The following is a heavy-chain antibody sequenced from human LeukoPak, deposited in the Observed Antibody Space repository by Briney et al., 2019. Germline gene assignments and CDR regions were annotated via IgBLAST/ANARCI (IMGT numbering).Heavy chain of an antibody. CDR3: AKAPVSSCTGAYCYHFDC. CDR2: ISANDPGT. D-gene: IGHD2-8*02. J-gene: IGHJ4*02. CDR1: GFTLNTYA. Sequence: PGGSLRLSCVASGFTLNTYAMSWVRQAPGKRLEWVSAISANDPGTYYADSVKGRFTTSRDNSKNTLFLQMNSLRAEDTAMYYCAKAPVSSCTGAYCYHFDCWGQGTLVTVSS. V-gene: IGHV3-23*01.